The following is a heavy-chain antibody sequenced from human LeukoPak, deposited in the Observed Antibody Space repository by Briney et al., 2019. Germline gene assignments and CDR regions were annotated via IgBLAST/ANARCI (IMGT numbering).Heavy chain of an antibody. V-gene: IGHV1-18*04. CDR2: ISAYNGNT. CDR1: GYTFTSYG. D-gene: IGHD2-15*01. J-gene: IGHJ6*04. CDR3: ARSRSCNGGSCYSDPYYYGMDV. Sequence: ASVKVSCKASGYTFTSYGISWVRQAPGQGLEWMGWISAYNGNTNYAQKLQGRVTMTTDTSTSTAYMELRSLRSDDTAVYYCARSRSCNGGSCYSDPYYYGMDVWGKGTTVTVSS.